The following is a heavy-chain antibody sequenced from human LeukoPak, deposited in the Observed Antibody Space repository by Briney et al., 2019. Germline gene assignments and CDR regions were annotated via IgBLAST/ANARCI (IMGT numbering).Heavy chain of an antibody. V-gene: IGHV4-59*12. D-gene: IGHD5-24*01. CDR3: ARGHGYNSYNWFDP. CDR1: GGSISSYY. J-gene: IGHJ5*02. Sequence: PSETLSLTCTVSGGSISSYYWSWIRQPPGKGLEWIGCIYYSGYTNYKSSLKSRVTISVDTSKNQFSLKLSSVTAADTAVYYCARGHGYNSYNWFDPWGQGTLVTVSS. CDR2: IYYSGYT.